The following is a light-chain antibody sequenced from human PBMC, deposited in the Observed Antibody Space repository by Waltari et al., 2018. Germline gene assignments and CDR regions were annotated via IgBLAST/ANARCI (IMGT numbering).Light chain of an antibody. CDR1: QSVSSSY. V-gene: IGKV3-20*01. CDR3: QQYGSPPYT. Sequence: TQSPGTLSLSPGERATLSCRASQSVSSSYLAWYRHKPGQPPRLLIYAVSGRATGIPDRFSGSGSGTDFTLTINRLEPEDFAVYYCQQYGSPPYTFGQGTKLE. CDR2: AVS. J-gene: IGKJ2*01.